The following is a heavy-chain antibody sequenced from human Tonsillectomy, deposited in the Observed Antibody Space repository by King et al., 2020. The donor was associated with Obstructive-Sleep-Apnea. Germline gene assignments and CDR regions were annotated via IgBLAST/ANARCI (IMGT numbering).Heavy chain of an antibody. D-gene: IGHD6-13*01. CDR2: IYPGDSDT. V-gene: IGHV5-51*01. Sequence: VQLVESAAEVKKPGESLKISCKGSGYSFASYWIGWVRQMPGKGLEWVGIIYPGDSDTRYSPSFQGQVTISAEKAIGTAYLQWSSLKASDPAMYFCARHTGLDQQLVLDYWGQGTLVTVSS. CDR1: GYSFASYW. J-gene: IGHJ4*02. CDR3: ARHTGLDQQLVLDY.